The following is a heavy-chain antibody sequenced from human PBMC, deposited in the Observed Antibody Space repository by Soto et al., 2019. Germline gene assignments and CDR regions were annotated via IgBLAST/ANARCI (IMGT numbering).Heavy chain of an antibody. CDR2: INAGNGNT. CDR3: ARDLGFGLSDY. J-gene: IGHJ4*02. CDR1: GYTFTSYA. D-gene: IGHD3-10*01. Sequence: ASVKVSCKASGYTFTSYAMHWVRQAPGQRLEWMGWINAGNGNTKYSQKIQGRVTITRDTSASTAYMELSGLRSEDTAVYSCARDLGFGLSDYWGQGTLVTVSS. V-gene: IGHV1-3*01.